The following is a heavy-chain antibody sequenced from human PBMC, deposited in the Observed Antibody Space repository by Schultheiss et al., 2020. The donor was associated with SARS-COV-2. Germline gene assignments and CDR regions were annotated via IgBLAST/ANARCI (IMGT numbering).Heavy chain of an antibody. V-gene: IGHV1-2*02. CDR3: ARDPNWNYVLDY. J-gene: IGHJ4*02. D-gene: IGHD1-7*01. CDR2: INPGSGRT. Sequence: ASVKVSCKTSGHTVTGYYIHWVRRAPGQGLEWMGWINPGSGRTMYAQRFLGRVTMTRDTSISTAYVDLSRLTSDDTAVYYCARDPNWNYVLDYWGQGTLVTVSS. CDR1: GHTVTGYY.